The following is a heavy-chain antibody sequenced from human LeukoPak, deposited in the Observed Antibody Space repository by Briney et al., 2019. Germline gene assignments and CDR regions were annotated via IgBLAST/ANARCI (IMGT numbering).Heavy chain of an antibody. CDR2: INHSGST. V-gene: IGHV4-34*01. Sequence: KTSETLSLTCAVDGGSFSGYYWSWIRQPPGKGLEWIGEINHSGSTNYNPSLESRVSISVDTSKNQFSLKLTSVTAADTAVYYCLYSSRGYYYGMDVWGQGATVTVSS. CDR1: GGSFSGYY. D-gene: IGHD6-13*01. J-gene: IGHJ6*02. CDR3: LYSSRGYYYGMDV.